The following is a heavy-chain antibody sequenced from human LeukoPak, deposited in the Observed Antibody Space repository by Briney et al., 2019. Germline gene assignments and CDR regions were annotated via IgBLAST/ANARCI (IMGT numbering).Heavy chain of an antibody. CDR3: ARHNTELRFLEWLSGQYYYYYGMDV. CDR2: MNPNSGNT. CDR1: GYTSTSYD. J-gene: IGHJ6*02. Sequence: GASVKVSCKAPGYTSTSYDINWVRQATGQGLEWMGWMNPNSGNTGYAQKFQGRVTMTRNTSISTAYMELSSLRSEDTAVYYCARHNTELRFLEWLSGQYYYYYGMDVWGQGTTVTVSS. V-gene: IGHV1-8*01. D-gene: IGHD3-3*01.